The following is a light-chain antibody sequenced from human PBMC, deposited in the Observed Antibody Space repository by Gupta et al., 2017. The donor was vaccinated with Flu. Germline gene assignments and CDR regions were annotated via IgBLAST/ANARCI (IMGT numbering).Light chain of an antibody. CDR2: NNH. V-gene: IGLV1-51*01. J-gene: IGLJ2*01. CDR1: SFNIEINY. CDR3: GTWDDGLSAMI. Sequence: QSVLTQPPSMSAAPGQKVTISCPGSSFNIEINYVSWYQQFPGTAPKLLIFNNHKRPSGIPDRFSASKSGTSATLGITGLQTGDEATYYCGTWDDGLSAMIFGGGTKVTVL.